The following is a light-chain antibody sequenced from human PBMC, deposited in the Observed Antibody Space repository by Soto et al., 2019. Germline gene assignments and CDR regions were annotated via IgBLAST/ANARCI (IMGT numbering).Light chain of an antibody. J-gene: IGKJ1*01. CDR3: QQYDTGGT. CDR1: QSVSSN. CDR2: GAS. Sequence: EILMTQSPATLSVSPGERATLSCRASQSVSSNLAWYQQKPGQAPRLLIFGASTRATGIPARFSGSGSGTEFTLTISSLQCEDFAVYYCQQYDTGGTFGQGTKVEIK. V-gene: IGKV3-15*01.